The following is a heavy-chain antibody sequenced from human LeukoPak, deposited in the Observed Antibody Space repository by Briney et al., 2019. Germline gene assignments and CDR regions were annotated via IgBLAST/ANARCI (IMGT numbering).Heavy chain of an antibody. V-gene: IGHV4-34*01. J-gene: IGHJ6*02. D-gene: IGHD4-11*01. CDR2: IDDGGST. CDR3: ARGKRTVTTFRVFDYAMDV. Sequence: PSETLSLTCAVYGGSFSGHYWSWIRQPPGKGLEWIGEIDDGGSTIYNPSLKSRLTILLDTSKNQFSLKVSSVTAADTAVYYCARGKRTVTTFRVFDYAMDVWGQGTTVTVSS. CDR1: GGSFSGHY.